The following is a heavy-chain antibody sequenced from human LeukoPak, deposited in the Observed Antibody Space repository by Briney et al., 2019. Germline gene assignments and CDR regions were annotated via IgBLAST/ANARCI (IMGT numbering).Heavy chain of an antibody. V-gene: IGHV3-23*01. J-gene: IGHJ3*02. CDR2: IGGSGSST. D-gene: IGHD2-2*01. CDR1: GFTFTTYA. Sequence: GGSLRLSCSASGFTFTTYAMSWVRQAPGKGLEWVSAIGGSGSSTYYADSVKGRFTISRDNSKTTLFLQMNSLRAEDTAVYYCAKGYCSSSSCYSYAFDIWGQGTVVTVSS. CDR3: AKGYCSSSSCYSYAFDI.